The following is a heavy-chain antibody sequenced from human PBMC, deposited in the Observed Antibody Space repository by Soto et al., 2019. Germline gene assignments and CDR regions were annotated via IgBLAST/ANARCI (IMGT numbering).Heavy chain of an antibody. D-gene: IGHD3-10*01. Sequence: SETLSLTCTLSGGSISSYYWSWIRQPPGKGLEWIGYIYYSGSTNYNPSLKGRVTISVDTSKNQFSLKLSSVTAADTAVYYCARDKYYYGSGRTFDYWGQGTLVTVSS. V-gene: IGHV4-59*01. CDR1: GGSISSYY. J-gene: IGHJ4*02. CDR3: ARDKYYYGSGRTFDY. CDR2: IYYSGST.